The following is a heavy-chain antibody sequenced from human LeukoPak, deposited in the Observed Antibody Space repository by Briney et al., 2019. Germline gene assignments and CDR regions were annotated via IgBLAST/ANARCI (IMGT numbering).Heavy chain of an antibody. CDR1: GYTFTSYG. CDR2: ISAYNGNT. D-gene: IGHD5-18*01. CDR3: ARRAPYSYEWSTLDY. Sequence: ASVKVSCKASGYTFTSYGISWVRQAPGQGLEWMGWISAYNGNTNYAQKLQGRVTMTTDTSTSTAYMELRSLRSDDTAVYYCARRAPYSYEWSTLDYWGQGTLVTVSS. J-gene: IGHJ4*02. V-gene: IGHV1-18*01.